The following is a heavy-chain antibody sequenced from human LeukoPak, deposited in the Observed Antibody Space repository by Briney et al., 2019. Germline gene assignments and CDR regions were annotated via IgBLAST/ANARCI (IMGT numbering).Heavy chain of an antibody. J-gene: IGHJ5*02. CDR3: ARAPDYDSSGYIYNWFDP. D-gene: IGHD3-22*01. CDR1: GYTFTSYG. V-gene: IGHV1-18*01. Sequence: ASVKVSCKASGYTFTSYGISWVRQAPGQGLVWMGWISAYNGKTNYAQKLQGRVTMTTDTSTSTAYMELRSLRSDDTAVYYCARAPDYDSSGYIYNWFDPWGQGTLVNVSS. CDR2: ISAYNGKT.